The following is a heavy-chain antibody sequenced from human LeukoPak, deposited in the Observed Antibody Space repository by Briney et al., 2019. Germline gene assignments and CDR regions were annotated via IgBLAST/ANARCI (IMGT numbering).Heavy chain of an antibody. J-gene: IGHJ5*02. CDR1: GYTFTCYY. CDR2: ININSRGT. D-gene: IGHD3-3*01. Sequence: ASVKVSCKASGYTFTCYYMHLVRQAPGQGHGWVGLININSRGTNYAQEFQGRVKMRRDTSISTAYMELSRLRSDDTAVYYCARGEDDFWSGYPMSRFDPWGQGTLVTVSS. CDR3: ARGEDDFWSGYPMSRFDP. V-gene: IGHV1-2*02.